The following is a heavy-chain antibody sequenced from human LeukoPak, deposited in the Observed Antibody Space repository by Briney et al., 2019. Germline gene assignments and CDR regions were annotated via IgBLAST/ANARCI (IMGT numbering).Heavy chain of an antibody. J-gene: IGHJ6*02. CDR2: IIPILGIA. V-gene: IGHV1-69*04. Sequence: SVKVSCKASGGTSSSYAISWVRQAPGQGLEWMGRIIPILGIANYAQKFQGRVTITADKSTSTAYMELSSLRSEDTAVYYCAREFSSGWSYYYGMDVWGQGTTVTVSS. CDR1: GGTSSSYA. D-gene: IGHD6-19*01. CDR3: AREFSSGWSYYYGMDV.